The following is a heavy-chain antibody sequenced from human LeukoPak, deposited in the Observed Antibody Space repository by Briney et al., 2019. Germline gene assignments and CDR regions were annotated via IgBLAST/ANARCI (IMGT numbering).Heavy chain of an antibody. J-gene: IGHJ3*02. CDR3: ARGGYYYDSSGYYLDAFDI. V-gene: IGHV3-74*01. CDR1: GFTFSSYW. Sequence: GGSLRLSCAASGFTFSSYWMHWVRQAPGKGLVWVSRINTDGSSTTYADSVKGRFTISRDNAKNTLYLQMNSLRAEDTAVYYCARGGYYYDSSGYYLDAFDIWGQGTMVTVSS. D-gene: IGHD3-22*01. CDR2: INTDGSST.